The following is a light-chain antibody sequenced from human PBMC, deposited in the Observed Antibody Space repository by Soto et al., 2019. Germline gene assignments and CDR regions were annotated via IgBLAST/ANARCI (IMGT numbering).Light chain of an antibody. CDR3: SSYTSSITPYV. CDR1: SSDVGGYNY. Sequence: QSALTQPASVSGSPGQSITISCTGTSSDVGGYNYVSWYQQHPGKAPRLMIYDVSYRPSGVSNRFSGSKSGNTASLTISGLQAEDEADYYCSSYTSSITPYVFGTGTKVTVL. J-gene: IGLJ1*01. V-gene: IGLV2-14*01. CDR2: DVS.